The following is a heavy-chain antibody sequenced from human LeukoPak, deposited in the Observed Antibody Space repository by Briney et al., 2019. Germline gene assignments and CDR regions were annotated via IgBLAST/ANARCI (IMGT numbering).Heavy chain of an antibody. V-gene: IGHV3-74*01. CDR3: ARGGGGSYYEA. CDR1: GFTFSNYY. CDR2: INDDGDST. Sequence: GGSLRLSCVASGFTFSNYYMHWVRQAPGKGLMWVSRINDDGDSTNYADSVKGRFTISRDNARNTLFLQMNSLRAEDTAVYYCARGGGGSYYEAWGQGTLVTVSS. J-gene: IGHJ5*02. D-gene: IGHD1-26*01.